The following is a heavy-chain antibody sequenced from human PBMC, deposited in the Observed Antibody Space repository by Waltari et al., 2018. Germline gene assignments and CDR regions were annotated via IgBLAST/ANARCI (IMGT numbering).Heavy chain of an antibody. CDR1: GYTFTSYG. V-gene: IGHV1-18*04. J-gene: IGHJ2*01. CDR2: VRPYNGNT. D-gene: IGHD2-2*01. Sequence: QVQLVQSGAEVKKPGASVKVSCKASGYTFTSYGISWVRQAPGQGLEWMGWVRPYNGNTNYAQKLQGRVTMTTDPSTSTAYMGLRSLRSDDTAVYYCARGGVVVPAAMGFDLWGRGTLVTVSS. CDR3: ARGGVVVPAAMGFDL.